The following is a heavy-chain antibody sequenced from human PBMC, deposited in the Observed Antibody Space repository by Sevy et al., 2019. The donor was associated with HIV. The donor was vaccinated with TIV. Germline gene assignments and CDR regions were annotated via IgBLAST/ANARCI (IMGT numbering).Heavy chain of an antibody. CDR1: GFTFSHYG. Sequence: GGSLRLSCAASGFTFSHYGMHWVRQAPGKGLDWVTFTQYNGNNKNYVDSVKGRFTISRDNSKNTLYLQMNSLRVEDTAIYYCARDPLISLGADLFDYWGQGTLVTVSS. CDR3: ARDPLISLGADLFDY. D-gene: IGHD7-27*01. V-gene: IGHV3-30*02. J-gene: IGHJ4*02. CDR2: TQYNGNNK.